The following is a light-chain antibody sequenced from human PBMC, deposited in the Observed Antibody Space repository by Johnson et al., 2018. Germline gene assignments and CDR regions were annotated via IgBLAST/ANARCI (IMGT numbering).Light chain of an antibody. CDR2: ENN. Sequence: QSVLTQPPSVSAAPGQKVTISCSGSSSNIGNNYVSWYQQLPGTAPKLLIYENNKRPSGTPDRFSGSKSGTSATLGITGLQTGDEADYYCGTWDSSLSAGNVFGTGTKDTVL. CDR1: SSNIGNNY. CDR3: GTWDSSLSAGNV. V-gene: IGLV1-51*02. J-gene: IGLJ1*01.